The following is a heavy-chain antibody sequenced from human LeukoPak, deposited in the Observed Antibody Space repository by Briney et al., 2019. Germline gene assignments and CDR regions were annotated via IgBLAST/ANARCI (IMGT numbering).Heavy chain of an antibody. D-gene: IGHD5-18*01. CDR3: ARGPHSKKTWIQLGDSFDY. V-gene: IGHV4-34*01. CDR2: INHRGST. J-gene: IGHJ4*02. Sequence: SETLSLTCAVHGGSLSGYYWSWIRQPPGKGLEWVGEINHRGSTNNNPSRKSQVNKSQDTPKNQLSLKLTAVTAPDTAVYYGARGPHSKKTWIQLGDSFDYWGQGTLVTVSS. CDR1: GGSLSGYY.